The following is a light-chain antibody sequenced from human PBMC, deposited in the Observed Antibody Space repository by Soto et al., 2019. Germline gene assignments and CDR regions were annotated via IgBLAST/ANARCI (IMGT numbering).Light chain of an antibody. CDR3: SSSAGSNRV. CDR2: EVT. J-gene: IGLJ1*01. CDR1: SSDVGIYNS. V-gene: IGLV2-8*01. Sequence: QSVVTQPPSASGSPGQSVTISCTGTSSDVGIYNSVSWYQQHPGKAPKLIIYEVTKRPSGVPDRFSGSKSGNTASLTVSGLQAEDEADYYCSSSAGSNRVFGTGTKVTVL.